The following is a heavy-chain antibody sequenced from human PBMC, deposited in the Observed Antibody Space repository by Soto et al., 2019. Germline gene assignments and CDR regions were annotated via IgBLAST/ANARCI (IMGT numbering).Heavy chain of an antibody. CDR1: GFTFSSYG. V-gene: IGHV3-33*01. J-gene: IGHJ4*02. CDR2: IWYDGSNK. D-gene: IGHD6-13*01. Sequence: QVQLVESGGGVVQPGRSLRLSCAASGFTFSSYGMNWVRQAPGKGLEWVAVIWYDGSNKYYADSVKGRFTISRDNSKNTLYLQMNSLRAEDTAVYFCARFSSSWYGRIDYWGQGTLVTVSS. CDR3: ARFSSSWYGRIDY.